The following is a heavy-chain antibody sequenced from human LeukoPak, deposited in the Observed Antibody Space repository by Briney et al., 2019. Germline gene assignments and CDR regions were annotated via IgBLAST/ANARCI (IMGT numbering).Heavy chain of an antibody. D-gene: IGHD6-19*01. CDR2: ISNNGGTT. V-gene: IGHV3-23*01. J-gene: IGHJ4*02. CDR1: GFTFRTYA. Sequence: GGSLRLSCAASGFTFRTYAMTWVRQAPGKGLEWVSTISNNGGTTYYADSVKGRFTISRDNSRNTVYLQMNSLRAEDTAFYYCAKGLGFLPQFDYWGQGTLVAVSS. CDR3: AKGLGFLPQFDY.